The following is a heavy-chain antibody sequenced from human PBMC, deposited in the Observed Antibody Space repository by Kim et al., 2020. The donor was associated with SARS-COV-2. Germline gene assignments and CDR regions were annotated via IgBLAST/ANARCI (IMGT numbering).Heavy chain of an antibody. CDR1: GYSFTSYW. CDR3: AKKTYYDFWSGYSEAGYFDY. J-gene: IGHJ4*02. Sequence: GESLKISCKGSGYSFTSYWIGWVRQMPGKGLEWMGIIYPGDSDTRYSPSFQGQVTISADKSISTAYLQWSSLKASDTAMYYCAKKTYYDFWSGYSEAGYFDYWGQGTLVTVSS. V-gene: IGHV5-51*01. D-gene: IGHD3-3*01. CDR2: IYPGDSDT.